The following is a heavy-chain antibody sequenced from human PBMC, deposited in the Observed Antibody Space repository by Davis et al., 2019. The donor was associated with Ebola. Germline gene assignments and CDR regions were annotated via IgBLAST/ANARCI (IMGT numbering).Heavy chain of an antibody. D-gene: IGHD3-3*01. CDR1: GGSISSSSYY. V-gene: IGHV4-39*01. CDR3: AGQYYDFSFDP. CDR2: IYYSGST. J-gene: IGHJ5*02. Sequence: GSLRLSCTVSGGSISSSSYYWGWIRQPPGKGLEWIGSIYYSGSTYYNPPLKSRVTISVDTSKNQFSLKLSSVTAADTAVYYCAGQYYDFSFDPWGQGTLVTVSS.